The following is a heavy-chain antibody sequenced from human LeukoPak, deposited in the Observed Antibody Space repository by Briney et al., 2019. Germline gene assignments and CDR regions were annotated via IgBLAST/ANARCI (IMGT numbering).Heavy chain of an antibody. D-gene: IGHD3-10*01. Sequence: SETLSLTCAVYGGSFRGYYWSWIRQPPGKGLEWIGEINHSGSTNYNPSLKSRVTISVDTSKNQFSLKLSSVTAADTAVYYCARGDRGSDLYYYYYMDVWGKGTTVTVSS. CDR1: GGSFRGYY. CDR3: ARGDRGSDLYYYYYMDV. V-gene: IGHV4-34*01. CDR2: INHSGST. J-gene: IGHJ6*03.